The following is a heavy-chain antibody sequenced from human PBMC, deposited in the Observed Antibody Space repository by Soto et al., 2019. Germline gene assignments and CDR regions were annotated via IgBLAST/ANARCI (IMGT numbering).Heavy chain of an antibody. J-gene: IGHJ3*02. CDR1: GFTVNGKKY. CDR3: ATWLLREHAFDI. Sequence: GGSLRLSCAASGFTVNGKKYVTWVRQAPGKGLEWVSALYIADGTFYADSVKGRFTVSIDSSKNTVYLQMNNLSPGDTAVYYCATWLLREHAFDIWGLGTMVTVSS. V-gene: IGHV3-53*01. D-gene: IGHD2-15*01. CDR2: LYIADGT.